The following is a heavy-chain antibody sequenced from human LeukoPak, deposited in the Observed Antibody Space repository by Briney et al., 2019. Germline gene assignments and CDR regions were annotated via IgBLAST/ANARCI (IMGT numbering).Heavy chain of an antibody. CDR2: ISSGSTYI. CDR1: GFTFSDYS. V-gene: IGHV3-21*01. D-gene: IGHD1-20*01. CDR3: ARGGKGARYNWNQSMYYFDY. Sequence: GGSLRLSCAASGFTFSDYSMNWVRQAPGKGLEWVSSISSGSTYIYYADSVKGRFTISRDNAKNSLYLQMNSLRAEDTAVYYCARGGKGARYNWNQSMYYFDYWGQGTLVTVSS. J-gene: IGHJ4*02.